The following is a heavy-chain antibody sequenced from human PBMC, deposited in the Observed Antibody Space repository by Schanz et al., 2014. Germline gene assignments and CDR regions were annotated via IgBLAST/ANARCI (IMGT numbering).Heavy chain of an antibody. CDR3: VKDPDKYNWNDVEGMDV. Sequence: QVQLVESGGGVVQPGRSLRLSCAASGFTFSSYGMHWVRQSPGKGLEWVALISYDGSNKYYADSVKGRFTISRDNSKNTLFLQMSSLRAEDTAVYYCVKDPDKYNWNDVEGMDVWGPGTTVTVSS. V-gene: IGHV3-30*18. CDR1: GFTFSSYG. D-gene: IGHD1-1*01. CDR2: ISYDGSNK. J-gene: IGHJ6*01.